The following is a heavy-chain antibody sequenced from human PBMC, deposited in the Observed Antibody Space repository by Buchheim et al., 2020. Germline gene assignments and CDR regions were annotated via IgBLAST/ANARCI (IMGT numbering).Heavy chain of an antibody. CDR2: IKEDGTKK. Sequence: EVQLVESGGALVQPGGSLRLSCAASGFAFSSYWMTWVRQAPGKGLEWVANIKEDGTKKKYVDSVKGRFTISRDNAQTSPYPQMNSLRVEDTAVYYCAQGELMGEDFWGQGTL. J-gene: IGHJ1*01. V-gene: IGHV3-7*01. CDR3: AQGELMGEDF. CDR1: GFAFSSYW. D-gene: IGHD1-26*01.